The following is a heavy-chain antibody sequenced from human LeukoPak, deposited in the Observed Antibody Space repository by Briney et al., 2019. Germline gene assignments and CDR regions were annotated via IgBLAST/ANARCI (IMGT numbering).Heavy chain of an antibody. J-gene: IGHJ1*01. D-gene: IGHD6-13*01. CDR1: GGSISSSSYY. V-gene: IGHV4-39*01. CDR3: ARQYRAIVDRYSSSWYVRAEYFQH. Sequence: PSETLSLTCTVSGGSISSSSYYWGWIRQPPGKGLEWIGSIYYSGSTYYNPSLKSRVTISVDTSKNQFSLKLSSVTAADTAVYYCARQYRAIVDRYSSSWYVRAEYFQHWGQGTLDTVSS. CDR2: IYYSGST.